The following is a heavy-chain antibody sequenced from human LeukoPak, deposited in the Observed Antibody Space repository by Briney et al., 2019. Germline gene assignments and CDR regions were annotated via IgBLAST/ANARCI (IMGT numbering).Heavy chain of an antibody. V-gene: IGHV1-2*02. Sequence: VSVKVSCKASGYTVTGYYMHGVRQAPGQGREWMGWSNPNIGGTNYAQKFQGRVTMTTDTSISTAYMEMSRLRSDDTAVYYCARDPEFHGFGELSYYFDYWGQGTLVTVSS. D-gene: IGHD3-10*01. J-gene: IGHJ4*02. CDR2: SNPNIGGT. CDR1: GYTVTGYY. CDR3: ARDPEFHGFGELSYYFDY.